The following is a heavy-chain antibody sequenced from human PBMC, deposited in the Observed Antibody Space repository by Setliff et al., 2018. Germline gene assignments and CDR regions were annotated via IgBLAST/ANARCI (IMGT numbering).Heavy chain of an antibody. J-gene: IGHJ5*02. CDR3: ARAGPTVTFFRVLVISWWDP. CDR1: GGSISSGGYY. CDR2: FHTGGST. D-gene: IGHD3-3*01. Sequence: LSLTCTVSGGSISSGGYYWSWIRQHPGKGLEWIGHFHTGGSTNYNRSLRSRVSISVDTSKNQFSLKLSSVTAADTATYHCARAGPTVTFFRVLVISWWDPWGQGSLVTVSS. V-gene: IGHV4-61*09.